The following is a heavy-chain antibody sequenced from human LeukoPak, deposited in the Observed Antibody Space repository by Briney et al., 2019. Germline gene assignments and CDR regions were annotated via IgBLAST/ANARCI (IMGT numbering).Heavy chain of an antibody. J-gene: IGHJ5*02. CDR2: IYYSGST. V-gene: IGHV4-39*01. CDR1: GGSISSSSYY. CDR3: ARQAYNWDWFDP. D-gene: IGHD1-20*01. Sequence: PSETLSLTCTVSGGSISSSSYYWGWIRQPPGKGLEWIGSIYYSGSTYYNPSLKSRVTISVETSKNQFSLKLSSVTAADTAVYYCARQAYNWDWFDPWGQGTLVTVSS.